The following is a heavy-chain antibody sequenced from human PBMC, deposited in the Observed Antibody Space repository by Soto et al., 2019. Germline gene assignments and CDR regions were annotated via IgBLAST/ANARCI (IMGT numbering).Heavy chain of an antibody. D-gene: IGHD6-6*01. CDR3: ARGAGIAARPYYYGMDV. Sequence: RISKQTGKGLEWIGEINHSGSTNYNPSLKSRVTISVDTSKNQFSLKLSSVTAADTAVYYCARGAGIAARPYYYGMDVWGQGTTVTVSS. J-gene: IGHJ6*02. CDR2: INHSGST. V-gene: IGHV4-34*01.